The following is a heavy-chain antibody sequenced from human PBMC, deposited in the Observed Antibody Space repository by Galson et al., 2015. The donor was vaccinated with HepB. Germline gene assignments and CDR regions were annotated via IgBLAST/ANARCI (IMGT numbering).Heavy chain of an antibody. CDR3: ARHSGGNYVYNPVDY. J-gene: IGHJ4*02. D-gene: IGHD1-26*01. CDR2: INDRGGST. Sequence: SLRLSCAASGFTFSGYAMSWVRQAPGKGLEWVSGINDRGGSTYYADSVKGRFTISRDSSRNTLYLQMNSLRAEDTAVYYCARHSGGNYVYNPVDYWGQGTLVTVSS. V-gene: IGHV3-23*01. CDR1: GFTFSGYA.